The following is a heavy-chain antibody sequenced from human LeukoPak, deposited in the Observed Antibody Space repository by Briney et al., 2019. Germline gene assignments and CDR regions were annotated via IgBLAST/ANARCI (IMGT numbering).Heavy chain of an antibody. V-gene: IGHV3-30-3*01. Sequence: GGSLRLSCAASGFTFSSYAMHWVRQAPGKGLEWVAVISYDGSNKDYADSVKGRFTISRDNSKNTLDLQMNSLRAEDTAVYYCAKDRGVWAFDIWGQGTMVTVSS. CDR2: ISYDGSNK. CDR1: GFTFSSYA. D-gene: IGHD3-10*01. J-gene: IGHJ3*02. CDR3: AKDRGVWAFDI.